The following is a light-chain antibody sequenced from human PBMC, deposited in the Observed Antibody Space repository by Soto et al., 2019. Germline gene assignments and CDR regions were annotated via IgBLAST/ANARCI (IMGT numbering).Light chain of an antibody. Sequence: EIVLTQSPGTLSLSPGERATLSCRASQTVSSSYLAWYQQKPGQAPRLLIYGASTRATGIPGRFSGSASGTDFTPTISRLEPEDFAVYYCQQYGPSPMYTFGQGTNLEIK. CDR2: GAS. CDR1: QTVSSSY. V-gene: IGKV3-20*01. CDR3: QQYGPSPMYT. J-gene: IGKJ2*01.